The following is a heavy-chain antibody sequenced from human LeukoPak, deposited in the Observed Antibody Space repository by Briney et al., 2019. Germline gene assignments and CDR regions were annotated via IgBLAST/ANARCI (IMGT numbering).Heavy chain of an antibody. D-gene: IGHD3-10*02. V-gene: IGHV3-9*01. Sequence: GGSLRLSCAASGFTFDDYAMHWVRQTPGKGLEWVSGISWNSGSVGYADSVKGRFTISRDNAKNSLYLQMNSLRAEDTAVYYCAELGITMIGGVWGKGTTVTISS. CDR1: GFTFDDYA. CDR3: AELGITMIGGV. J-gene: IGHJ6*04. CDR2: ISWNSGSV.